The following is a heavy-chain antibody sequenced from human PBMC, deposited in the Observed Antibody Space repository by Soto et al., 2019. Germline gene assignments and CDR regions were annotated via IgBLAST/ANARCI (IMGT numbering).Heavy chain of an antibody. V-gene: IGHV3-23*01. CDR2: ISGSGGST. CDR1: GFTFSSYA. D-gene: IGHD5-18*01. J-gene: IGHJ6*02. CDR3: ANSPSPSEPGYIYGYGMYYGMDV. Sequence: GGSLRLSCAASGFTFSSYAMSWVRQAPGKGLEWVSAISGSGGSTYYADSVKGRFTISRDNSKNTLYLQMNSLRAEDTAVYYCANSPSPSEPGYIYGYGMYYGMDVWGQGTTVTVSS.